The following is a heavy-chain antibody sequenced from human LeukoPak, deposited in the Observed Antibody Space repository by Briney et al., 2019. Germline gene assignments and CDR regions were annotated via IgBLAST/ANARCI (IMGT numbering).Heavy chain of an antibody. CDR2: IKSKTDGGTT. Sequence: GGSLRLSCAASGFTFSNAWMSWVRQAPGKGLEWVGRIKSKTDGGTTDYAAPGKGRFTISRDDSKNTLYLQMNSLKTEDTAVYYCTTIMTTVSDYYYYYMDVWGKGTTVTVSS. CDR1: GFTFSNAW. J-gene: IGHJ6*03. D-gene: IGHD4-11*01. V-gene: IGHV3-15*01. CDR3: TTIMTTVSDYYYYYMDV.